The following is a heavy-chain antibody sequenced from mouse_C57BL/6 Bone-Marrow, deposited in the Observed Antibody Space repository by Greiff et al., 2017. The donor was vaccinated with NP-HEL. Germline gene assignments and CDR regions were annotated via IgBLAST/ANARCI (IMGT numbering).Heavy chain of an antibody. CDR2: FYPGSGSI. J-gene: IGHJ1*03. D-gene: IGHD1-1*01. CDR1: GYTFTEYT. V-gene: IGHV1-62-2*01. CDR3: ARHGDYFGSSYGYFDV. Sequence: QVQLQQSGAELVKPGASVKLSCKASGYTFTEYTIHWVKQRSGQGLEWIGWFYPGSGSIKYNEKFKDKATLTADKSSSSVYMDLSRLTSEDTAVYFCARHGDYFGSSYGYFDVWGTGTTVTVSS.